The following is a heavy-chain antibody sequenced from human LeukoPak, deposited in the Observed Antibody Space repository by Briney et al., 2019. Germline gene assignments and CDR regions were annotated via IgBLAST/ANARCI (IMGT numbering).Heavy chain of an antibody. CDR2: TYYRSKWYS. CDR1: GDSVSSTSAA. Sequence: SQTLSLTCAISGDSVSSTSAAGNWIRQSPSRGLEWLGRTYYRSKWYSDYAVSVRGRITVNPDTSTNQFSLQLNSVTPEDTAVYYCARYTSSWSFDSWGLGTLVTVSS. V-gene: IGHV6-1*01. J-gene: IGHJ4*02. D-gene: IGHD6-13*01. CDR3: ARYTSSWSFDS.